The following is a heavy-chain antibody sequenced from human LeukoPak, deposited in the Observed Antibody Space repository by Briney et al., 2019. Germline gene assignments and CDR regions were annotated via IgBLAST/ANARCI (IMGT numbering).Heavy chain of an antibody. J-gene: IGHJ4*02. Sequence: GESLKISCKGSGYSFTSYWIAWVRQMPGKGLEWMGIIYPGDSDTRYSPSFQGQVTISADKSISTAYLQWSSLKASDTAMYYCARTLIFYDSRGYFDYWGQGTLVTVSS. D-gene: IGHD3-22*01. V-gene: IGHV5-51*01. CDR3: ARTLIFYDSRGYFDY. CDR1: GYSFTSYW. CDR2: IYPGDSDT.